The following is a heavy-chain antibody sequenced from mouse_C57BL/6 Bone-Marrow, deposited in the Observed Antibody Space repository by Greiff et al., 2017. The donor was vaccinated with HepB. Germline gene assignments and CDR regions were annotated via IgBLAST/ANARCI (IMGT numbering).Heavy chain of an antibody. CDR2: INKDGSST. CDR3: ARANWYWYFDV. J-gene: IGHJ1*03. V-gene: IGHV5-16*01. D-gene: IGHD4-1*01. CDR1: GFTFSDYY. Sequence: EVKLMESEGGLVQPGSSMKLSCTASGFTFSDYYMAWVRQVPEKGLEWVANINKDGSSTYYLDSLKSGFIISRDNAKNILYLQMSSLKSEDTATYYCARANWYWYFDVWGTGTTVTVSS.